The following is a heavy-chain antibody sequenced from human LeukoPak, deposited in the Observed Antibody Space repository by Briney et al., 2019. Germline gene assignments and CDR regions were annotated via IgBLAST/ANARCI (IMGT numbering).Heavy chain of an antibody. J-gene: IGHJ4*02. CDR3: ARRTTGDDY. CDR2: ISSSGLTM. Sequence: GGSLRLSCAASGFTFSNYEMNWVRQAPGRGLEWVSYISSSGLTMYYADSVKGRFIISRDNAKNSLYLQMNSLRTEDTAVYYCARRTTGDDYWGQGTLVTVSS. V-gene: IGHV3-48*03. D-gene: IGHD4-17*01. CDR1: GFTFSNYE.